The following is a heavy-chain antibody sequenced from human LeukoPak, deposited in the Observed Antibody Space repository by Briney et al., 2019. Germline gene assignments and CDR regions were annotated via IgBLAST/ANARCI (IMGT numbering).Heavy chain of an antibody. J-gene: IGHJ4*02. D-gene: IGHD3-10*01. V-gene: IGHV3-48*02. Sequence: GGSLRLSCAASGFTFSSYAMSWVRQAPGKGLEWLSYISSSSTIYYADSVKGRFTISRDNAKNSLYLQMNSLRDEDTAVYYCARHSGRGPYFDYWGQGTLVTVSS. CDR3: ARHSGRGPYFDY. CDR1: GFTFSSYA. CDR2: ISSSSTI.